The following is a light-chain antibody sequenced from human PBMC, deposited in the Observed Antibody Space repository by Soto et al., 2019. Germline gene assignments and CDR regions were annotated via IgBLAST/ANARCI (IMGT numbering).Light chain of an antibody. Sequence: AIQMTQSPSSLSASVGDRVTITWRASQGIRNDLGWYQHKPGKTPKLLIYTASSLQSGVPSRFSASGSGTDFTLTISSLQPEDFPNYYCLQGYNYPLAFGQGTKLEIK. J-gene: IGKJ1*01. CDR3: LQGYNYPLA. CDR1: QGIRND. V-gene: IGKV1-6*01. CDR2: TAS.